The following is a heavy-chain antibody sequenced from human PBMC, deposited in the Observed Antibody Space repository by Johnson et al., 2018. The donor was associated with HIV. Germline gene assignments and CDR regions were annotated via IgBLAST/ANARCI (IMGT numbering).Heavy chain of an antibody. CDR2: INSTGGRI. CDR1: GFTFSNAW. V-gene: IGHV3-20*04. CDR3: ARRAGYSGQWLVQTVDAFDI. D-gene: IGHD6-19*01. Sequence: AQLVESGGGAVQPGRSLRLSCAASGFTFSNAWMSWVRQAPGKGLEWVSGINSTGGRIGYAASVKRRFTISRDDAKNSLHLQMNSLRAEDTALYYCARRAGYSGQWLVQTVDAFDIWGQGTMVTVSS. J-gene: IGHJ3*02.